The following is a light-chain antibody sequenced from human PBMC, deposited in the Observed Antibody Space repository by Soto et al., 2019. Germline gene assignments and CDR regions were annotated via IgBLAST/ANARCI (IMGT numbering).Light chain of an antibody. V-gene: IGKV1-5*03. Sequence: DIQMTQSPSTLSGSXXDTVXITFLASKTISSWLAWYQQKPGKAPKXXIYKASNLKSGVPSRFSGSGSGTEFTLTISSLQPDDFATYYCQHYKSYSEAFGQGTKVDIK. CDR2: KAS. J-gene: IGKJ1*01. CDR3: QHYKSYSEA. CDR1: KTISSW.